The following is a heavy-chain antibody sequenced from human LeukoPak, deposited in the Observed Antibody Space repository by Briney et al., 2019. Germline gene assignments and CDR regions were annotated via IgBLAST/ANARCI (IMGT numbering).Heavy chain of an antibody. CDR3: ARIDSSFGTMTAFDC. V-gene: IGHV1-18*01. D-gene: IGHD3-10*01. CDR1: GYTFTSYG. Sequence: ASVKVSCKASGYTFTSYGISWVRQAPGQGLEWMGWISAYNGNTNYAQKLQGRVTMTTDTSTSTAYMELRSLRSDDTAVYYCARIDSSFGTMTAFDCWGQGTLVTVSS. CDR2: ISAYNGNT. J-gene: IGHJ4*02.